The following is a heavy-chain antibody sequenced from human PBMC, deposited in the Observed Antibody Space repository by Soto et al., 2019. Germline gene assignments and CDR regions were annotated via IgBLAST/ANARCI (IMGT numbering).Heavy chain of an antibody. J-gene: IGHJ3*02. V-gene: IGHV1-2*04. CDR1: VYSLTCYH. CDR3: ARGLAYSSSAALAFDI. Sequence: LNLACKAAVYSLTCYHRRWVRQTTGQGLEWMGWINPNSGGTNYAQKFHGWVTMTRDTSISTAYMELSRLRSDDTAVYYCARGLAYSSSAALAFDIWGQGTMVTV. CDR2: INPNSGGT. D-gene: IGHD6-6*01.